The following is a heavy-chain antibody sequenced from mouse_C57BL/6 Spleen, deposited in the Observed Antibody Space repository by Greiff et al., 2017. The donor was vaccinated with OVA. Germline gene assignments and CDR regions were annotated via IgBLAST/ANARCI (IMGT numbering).Heavy chain of an antibody. J-gene: IGHJ4*01. CDR2: IDPSDSET. D-gene: IGHD2-4*01. V-gene: IGHV1-52*01. Sequence: VQLQQPGAELVRPGSSVKLSCKASGYTFTSYWMHWVKQRPIQGLEWIGNIDPSDSETHYNQKFKDKATLTVDKSSSTAYMQLSGLTSEDSAVYYCARGGDYLYAMDYWGQGTSVTVSS. CDR3: ARGGDYLYAMDY. CDR1: GYTFTSYW.